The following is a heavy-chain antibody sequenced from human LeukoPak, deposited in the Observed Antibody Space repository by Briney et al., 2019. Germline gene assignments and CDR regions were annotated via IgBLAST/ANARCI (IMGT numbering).Heavy chain of an antibody. CDR3: ARDGEVASSYGYYYCMDV. V-gene: IGHV1-46*01. CDR2: INPSGGST. Sequence: ASVKVSCKASGYTFTTYYMHWVRQAPGQGLEWMGIINPSGGSTSYAQKFQGRVTMTRDTSTSTAYMELSSLRSEDTAVYCCARDGEVASSYGYYYCMDVWGKGTTVTVSS. CDR1: GYTFTTYY. J-gene: IGHJ6*03. D-gene: IGHD5-18*01.